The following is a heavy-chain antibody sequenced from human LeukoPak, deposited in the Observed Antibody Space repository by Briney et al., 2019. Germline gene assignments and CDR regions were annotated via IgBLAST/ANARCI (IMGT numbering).Heavy chain of an antibody. Sequence: ASVKVSCKASGGTFSSYAISWVRQAPGQGLEWMGGIIPIFGTANYAQKFPGRVTITADESTSTAYMELSSLRSEDTAVYYCARQDTYYDILTGYLSPPHAFDIWGQGTMVTVSS. CDR3: ARQDTYYDILTGYLSPPHAFDI. CDR2: IIPIFGTA. V-gene: IGHV1-69*01. CDR1: GGTFSSYA. D-gene: IGHD3-9*01. J-gene: IGHJ3*02.